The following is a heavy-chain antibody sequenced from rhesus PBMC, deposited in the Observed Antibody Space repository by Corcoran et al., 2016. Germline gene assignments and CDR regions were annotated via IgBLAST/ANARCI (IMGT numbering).Heavy chain of an antibody. CDR1: GFTFSIYG. J-gene: IGHJ5-1*01. CDR3: SRFDV. V-gene: IGHV3-54*02. CDR2: ISSDGKNK. Sequence: EEQMVESGGGLVQPGGSLRLSCAASGFTFSIYGINGVRQAPGKGLEWVAVISSDGKNKQYADSVKDRFTISRDNSNNILYLQMNNLKLEDTAVYYCSRFDVWGPGVLVIVSS.